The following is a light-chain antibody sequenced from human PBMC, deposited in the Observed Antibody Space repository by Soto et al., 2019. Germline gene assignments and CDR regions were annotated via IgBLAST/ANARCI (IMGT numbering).Light chain of an antibody. J-gene: IGLJ3*02. CDR2: VNTDGSH. Sequence: QPVLTQSPSASASLGASVKLTCTLSSGHPNYAIAWHLQQPEKGPRYLMRVNTDGSHTKGDGIPDRFSGSSSGAERYLTISSLQSEDEADYYCQTWGTGILVFGGGTQLTVL. V-gene: IGLV4-69*01. CDR3: QTWGTGILV. CDR1: SGHPNYA.